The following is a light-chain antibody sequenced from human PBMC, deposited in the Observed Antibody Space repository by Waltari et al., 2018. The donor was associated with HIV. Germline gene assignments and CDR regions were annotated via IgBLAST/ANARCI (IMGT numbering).Light chain of an antibody. CDR1: ISDVGGYNY. V-gene: IGLV2-23*02. CDR2: DVS. Sequence: QSALTQPASVSGSPGQSITISCTGSISDVGGYNYVSWYQHHPRTAPRLILYDVSERPSGVSHRFSGSKAGSTASLTISGLQAEDEAHYYCCSYAGSGNVLFSGGTKVTVL. J-gene: IGLJ2*01. CDR3: CSYAGSGNVL.